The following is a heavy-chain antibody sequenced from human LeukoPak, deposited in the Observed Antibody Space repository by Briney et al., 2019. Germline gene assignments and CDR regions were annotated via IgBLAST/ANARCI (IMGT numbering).Heavy chain of an antibody. CDR2: IYYSGST. D-gene: IGHD3-22*01. CDR1: GGSISSYY. J-gene: IGHJ6*03. Sequence: PSETLSLTCTVSGGSISSYYLSWIRQPPGKGLEWIGYIYYSGSTNYNPSLKSRVTISVDTSKNQFSLKLSSVTAADTAVYYCARVGSSGYYGYYYYYMDVWGKGTTVTVSS. CDR3: ARVGSSGYYGYYYYYMDV. V-gene: IGHV4-59*01.